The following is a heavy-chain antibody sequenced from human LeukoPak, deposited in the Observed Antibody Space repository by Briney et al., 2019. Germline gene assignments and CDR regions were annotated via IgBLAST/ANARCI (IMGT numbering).Heavy chain of an antibody. CDR3: VRASTTVPNLLDN. CDR2: LSGDGSSS. J-gene: IGHJ4*02. Sequence: GGSLRLSCVASGFSFSNYWMYWVRQTPGKGLLWVSRLSGDGSSSKYADSLKGRFTISRDNAKNTLYLQMNSLRVDDTAVYFCVRASTTVPNLLDNWGQGTLVTVSS. V-gene: IGHV3-74*03. CDR1: GFSFSNYW. D-gene: IGHD4-17*01.